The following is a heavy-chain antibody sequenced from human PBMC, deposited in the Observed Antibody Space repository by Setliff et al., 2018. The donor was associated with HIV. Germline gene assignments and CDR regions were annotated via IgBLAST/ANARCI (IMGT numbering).Heavy chain of an antibody. CDR1: GYTFTTYY. Sequence: GASVKVSCKASGYTFTTYYMHWVRQAPGQGLEWMGIINPSGGSTSYAQKFQGRVTMTTDTSTSTVYMELRSLRAEDTAVYYCVRDLPPDYWGQGTLVTVSS. CDR3: VRDLPPDY. CDR2: INPSGGST. V-gene: IGHV1-46*01. J-gene: IGHJ4*02.